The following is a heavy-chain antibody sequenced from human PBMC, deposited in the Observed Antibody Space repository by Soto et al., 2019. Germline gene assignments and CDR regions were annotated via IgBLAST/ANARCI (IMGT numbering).Heavy chain of an antibody. CDR1: GYTFTSYY. J-gene: IGHJ6*02. V-gene: IGHV1-46*01. CDR2: INPSGGST. Sequence: ASVKVSCKASGYTFTSYYMHCVRQAPGQGLEWMGIINPSGGSTSYAQKFQGRVTMTRDRSTSTVYMELSSLRSEDTAVYYCARDQITRTSCPYWGAHFESGYCRGYGMDVWGQGTTVTVSS. D-gene: IGHD3-3*01. CDR3: ARDQITRTSCPYWGAHFESGYCRGYGMDV.